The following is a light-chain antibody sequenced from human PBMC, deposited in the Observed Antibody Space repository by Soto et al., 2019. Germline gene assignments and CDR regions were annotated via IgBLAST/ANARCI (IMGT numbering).Light chain of an antibody. J-gene: IGLJ1*01. CDR3: QSSDSRLSGSDV. V-gene: IGLV1-40*01. CDR1: SSNIGAGYH. Sequence: QSVLTQPPSVSGAPGQRVTISCTGSSSNIGAGYHVHWYQQLPGAAPKLLIFGDSNRPSGVPDRFSGSKSGTSASLAITGLQADDEADYYCQSSDSRLSGSDVFGTGTNLTVL. CDR2: GDS.